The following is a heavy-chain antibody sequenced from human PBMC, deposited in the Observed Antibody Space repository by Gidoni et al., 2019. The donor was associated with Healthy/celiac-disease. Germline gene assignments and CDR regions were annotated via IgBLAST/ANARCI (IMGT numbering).Heavy chain of an antibody. CDR3: ARGSYDGSGSYYKGCVGMDV. Sequence: QVQLVQSGAEVKKPGSSVKVSCKASGGNFSSYTISWVRQAPGQGLEWMGRIIPILGIANYAQKFQGRVTITADKSTSTAYMELRSRRSEDTAVYYCARGSYDGSGSYYKGCVGMDVWGQGTTVTVSS. D-gene: IGHD3-10*01. CDR2: IIPILGIA. CDR1: GGNFSSYT. V-gene: IGHV1-69*02. J-gene: IGHJ6*02.